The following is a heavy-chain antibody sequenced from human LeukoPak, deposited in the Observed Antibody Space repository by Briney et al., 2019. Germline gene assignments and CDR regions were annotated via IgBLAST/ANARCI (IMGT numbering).Heavy chain of an antibody. V-gene: IGHV4-39*07. CDR3: ATLSSDWHSFDY. D-gene: IGHD6-19*01. CDR1: GGSITSSRCY. J-gene: IGHJ4*02. Sequence: ASETLSLTCTVSGGSITSSRCYWTWIRQPPGKGLEYIGSIYYSGSTYYNPSLKSRLTISLDTSKNQFSLKLNFMTAADTAVYYCATLSSDWHSFDYWGQGTLDTVSS. CDR2: IYYSGST.